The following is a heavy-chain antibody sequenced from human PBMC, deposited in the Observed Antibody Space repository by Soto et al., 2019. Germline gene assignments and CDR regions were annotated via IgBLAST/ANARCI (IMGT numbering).Heavy chain of an antibody. CDR3: ARDERLWFGHPPIKYGMDV. D-gene: IGHD3-10*01. Sequence: SETLSLTCTVSGGSISSGDYYWSWIRQPPGKGLEWIGYIYYSGSTYYNPSLKSRVTISVDTSKNQFSLKLSSVTAADTAVYYCARDERLWFGHPPIKYGMDVWGHGTTVTVSS. CDR1: GGSISSGDYY. J-gene: IGHJ6*02. V-gene: IGHV4-30-4*01. CDR2: IYYSGST.